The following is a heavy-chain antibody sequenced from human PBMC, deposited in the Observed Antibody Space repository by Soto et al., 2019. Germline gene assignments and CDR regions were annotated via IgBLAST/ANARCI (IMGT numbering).Heavy chain of an antibody. Sequence: QVQLVESGGGVVQPGRSLRLSCAASGFTFSSYGMHWVRQAPGKGLEWVAVIWYDGSNKYYADSVKGRFTISRDNSKNTLYLQMNSLRAEDTAVYYCASGLIAAGDAFDIWGQGTMVTVSS. V-gene: IGHV3-33*01. CDR1: GFTFSSYG. CDR3: ASGLIAAGDAFDI. CDR2: IWYDGSNK. D-gene: IGHD6-13*01. J-gene: IGHJ3*02.